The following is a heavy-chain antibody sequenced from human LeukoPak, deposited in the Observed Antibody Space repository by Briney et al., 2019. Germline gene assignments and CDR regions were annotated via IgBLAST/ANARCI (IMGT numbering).Heavy chain of an antibody. V-gene: IGHV3-48*01. CDR1: GFTFSSYS. CDR3: AKEMGFKIREVMLGFFEY. D-gene: IGHD3-10*01. J-gene: IGHJ4*02. CDR2: ITGSISTI. Sequence: GGSLRLSCAASGFTFSSYSMNWVRQAPGKGLEWVSYITGSISTIYYADSVKGRFTISRDNSKKTLYLEMNSLRAEDTTVYYCAKEMGFKIREVMLGFFEYWGQGTLVTVSS.